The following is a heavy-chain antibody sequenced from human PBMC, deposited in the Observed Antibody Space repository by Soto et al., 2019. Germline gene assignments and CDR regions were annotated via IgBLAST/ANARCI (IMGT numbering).Heavy chain of an antibody. D-gene: IGHD5-18*01. Sequence: APVKVSRQASGYTLTHHYIYWVRPAPGQGLEWMGWINPNSGGTHYAPKFQGRVIMTRDPSINTAYMELSRLRSDDTAVFYCARVRSDTALITDAFDIWGQGTMVT. CDR1: GYTLTHHY. V-gene: IGHV1-2*02. J-gene: IGHJ3*02. CDR2: INPNSGGT. CDR3: ARVRSDTALITDAFDI.